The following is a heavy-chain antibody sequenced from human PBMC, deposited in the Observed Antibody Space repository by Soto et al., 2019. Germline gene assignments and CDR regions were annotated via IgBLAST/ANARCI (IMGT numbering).Heavy chain of an antibody. CDR1: GGSNSSGGYY. D-gene: IGHD2-2*01. CDR2: IYYSGST. V-gene: IGHV4-31*03. J-gene: IGHJ3*02. Sequence: TLSLPCTVSGGSNSSGGYYWSWIRQHPGKGLEWIGYIYYSGSTYYNPSLKCRVTISVDTSKNQFSLKLSSVTAADTAVYYCARYCSSTSCRRRYAFNIWGQGTMVTVSS. CDR3: ARYCSSTSCRRRYAFNI.